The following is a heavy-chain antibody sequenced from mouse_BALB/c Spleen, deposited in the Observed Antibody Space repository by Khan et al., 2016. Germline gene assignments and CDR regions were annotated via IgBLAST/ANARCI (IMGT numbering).Heavy chain of an antibody. V-gene: IGHV4-1*02. Sequence: EVKLLESGGGLVQPGGSLKLSCAASGFDFSRYWMRWVRQAPGKGLEWIGEINPDSSKINYTPSLKDKFTISRDNAKNTLYLQMSKVRSEDTALYYCASTFWYFDVWGAGTTVTVSS. CDR2: INPDSSKI. CDR3: ASTFWYFDV. CDR1: GFDFSRYW. J-gene: IGHJ1*01.